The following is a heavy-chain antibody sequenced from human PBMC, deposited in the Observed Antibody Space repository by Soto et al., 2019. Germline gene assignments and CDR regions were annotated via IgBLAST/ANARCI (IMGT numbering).Heavy chain of an antibody. Sequence: SVKVSCKASGGTFSSYAISWVRQAPGQGLEWMGGIIPIFGTANYAQKFQGRVTITADESTSTAYMELSSLRSEDTAVYYWAGDYDILTGLPDYWGQGTLVTVSS. CDR2: IIPIFGTA. CDR1: GGTFSSYA. J-gene: IGHJ4*02. V-gene: IGHV1-69*13. CDR3: AGDYDILTGLPDY. D-gene: IGHD3-9*01.